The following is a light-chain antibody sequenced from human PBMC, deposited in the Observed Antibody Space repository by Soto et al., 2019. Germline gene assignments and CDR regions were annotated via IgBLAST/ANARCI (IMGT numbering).Light chain of an antibody. J-gene: IGKJ5*01. CDR3: LHHHNFPLT. Sequence: DIQMTQSPSAMSASVLDRVTITCRASQGISNHLVWFQQKPGKVPKRLIYDASSLQAGVPSRFSGSGSGTDFTLTISSLQPEDFATYYCLHHHNFPLTFGQGTRLEIK. CDR1: QGISNH. V-gene: IGKV1-17*03. CDR2: DAS.